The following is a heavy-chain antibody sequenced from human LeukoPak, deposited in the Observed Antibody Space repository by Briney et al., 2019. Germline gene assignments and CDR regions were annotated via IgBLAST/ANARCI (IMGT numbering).Heavy chain of an antibody. CDR3: AAQGGYFDY. Sequence: SETPSLTCAVYGGSFSGYYWSWIRQPPGKGLEWIGEINHSGSTNYNPSLKSRVTISVDTSKNQFSLKLSSVTAADTAVYYCAAQGGYFDYWGQGTLVTVSS. D-gene: IGHD3-16*01. V-gene: IGHV4-34*01. J-gene: IGHJ4*02. CDR1: GGSFSGYY. CDR2: INHSGST.